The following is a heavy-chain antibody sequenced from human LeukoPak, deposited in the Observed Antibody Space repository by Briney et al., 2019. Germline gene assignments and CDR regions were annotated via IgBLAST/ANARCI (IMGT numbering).Heavy chain of an antibody. CDR3: ARARAGGGSYYYYFDH. CDR1: GFTFTSFA. D-gene: IGHD1-26*01. Sequence: ASVKVSCKASGFTFTSFAFSWVRQAPGQGLECMGWISAYNGDTNYAQKLQGRVTMTTDTSMTTAYMELRSLRYDDTAVYYCARARAGGGSYYYYFDHWGQGTLVTVSS. J-gene: IGHJ4*02. CDR2: ISAYNGDT. V-gene: IGHV1-18*01.